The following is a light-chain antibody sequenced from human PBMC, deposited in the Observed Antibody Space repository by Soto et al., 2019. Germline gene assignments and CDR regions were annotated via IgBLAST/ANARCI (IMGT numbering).Light chain of an antibody. V-gene: IGLV2-14*01. CDR2: EVT. Sequence: QSVLTQPASVSGSLGQSITISCTGTSSDVGGYNYVSWYQQHPGQAPKLLIHEVTNRPSGISDRFSGSKSANTASLTISGLRAEDEAQYYCSSYTTFRTPHVAFGGGTKLTVL. J-gene: IGLJ2*01. CDR1: SSDVGGYNY. CDR3: SSYTTFRTPHVA.